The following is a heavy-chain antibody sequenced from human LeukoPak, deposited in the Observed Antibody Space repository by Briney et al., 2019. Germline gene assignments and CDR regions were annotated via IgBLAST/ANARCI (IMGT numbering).Heavy chain of an antibody. CDR1: GGSISSSSYY. V-gene: IGHV4-39*07. Sequence: SETLSLTCTVSGGSISSSSYYWGWIRQPPGKGLEWIGSIYYSGSTYYNPSLKSRVTISVDTSKNQFSLKLSSVTAADTAVYYCARRMYSSSWYEVDYYYYYYMDVWGKGTTVTVSS. J-gene: IGHJ6*03. D-gene: IGHD6-13*01. CDR3: ARRMYSSSWYEVDYYYYYYMDV. CDR2: IYYSGST.